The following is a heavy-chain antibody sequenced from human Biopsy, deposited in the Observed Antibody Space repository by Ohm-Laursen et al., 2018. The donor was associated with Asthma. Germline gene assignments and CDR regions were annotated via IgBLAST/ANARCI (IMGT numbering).Heavy chain of an antibody. CDR3: SREEPASCWYQGSIVI. CDR1: HLRFSRLG. V-gene: IGHV3-30*03. Sequence: SLRLSCAAFHLRFSRLGPGGVDTARERGVEGVGGVPDGGRNKYYADSVKGRSTISRDNSKNTLYLQMNSLRAEDTAVYYCSREEPASCWYQGSIVIWGPGTLVTVSS. D-gene: IGHD6-19*01. CDR2: VPDGGRNK. J-gene: IGHJ4*02.